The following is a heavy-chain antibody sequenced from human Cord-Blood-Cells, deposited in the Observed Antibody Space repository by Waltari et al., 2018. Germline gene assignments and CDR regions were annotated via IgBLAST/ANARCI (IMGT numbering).Heavy chain of an antibody. CDR1: GGTFSSYA. CDR3: ARDHYYDSSGYYPGYFDY. V-gene: IGHV1-69*01. CDR2: IIPIFGTG. Sequence: QVQLVQSGAEVKKPGSSVKVSCKASGGTFSSYAISWVRQAPGQGLEWMGGIIPIFGTGNDAQKFQGRGTITADESTSTAYMELSSLRSEDTAVYYCARDHYYDSSGYYPGYFDYWGQVTLVTVSS. J-gene: IGHJ4*02. D-gene: IGHD3-22*01.